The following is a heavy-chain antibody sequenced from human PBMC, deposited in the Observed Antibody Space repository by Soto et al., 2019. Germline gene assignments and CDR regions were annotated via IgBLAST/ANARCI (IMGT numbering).Heavy chain of an antibody. Sequence: EVQLVESGGGLVKPGGSLRLSCAASGFTFTNYTLHWVRQAPGKGLAWVSSISSGSTYMYYADSVKGRFTISRDNAKKSLFLQMNSLRGEDTAVYFCARDTDRDSIDHQLDSWAQRTLVTVSS. CDR3: ARDTDRDSIDHQLDS. V-gene: IGHV3-21*01. D-gene: IGHD3-16*02. J-gene: IGHJ4*02. CDR1: GFTFTNYT. CDR2: ISSGSTYM.